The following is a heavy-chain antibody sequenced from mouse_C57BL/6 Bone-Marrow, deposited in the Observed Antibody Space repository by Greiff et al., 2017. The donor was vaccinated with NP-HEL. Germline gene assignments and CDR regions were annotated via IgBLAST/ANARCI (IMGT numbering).Heavy chain of an antibody. CDR3: ARGWLLRYFDV. CDR2: INPNNGGT. V-gene: IGHV1-22*01. D-gene: IGHD2-3*01. CDR1: GYTFTDYN. J-gene: IGHJ1*03. Sequence: SGPELVKPGASVKMSCKASGYTFTDYNMHWVKQSHGKSLEWIGYINPNNGGTSYNQKFKGKATLTVNKSSSTAYMELRSLTSEDSAVYYCARGWLLRYFDVWGTGTTVTVSS.